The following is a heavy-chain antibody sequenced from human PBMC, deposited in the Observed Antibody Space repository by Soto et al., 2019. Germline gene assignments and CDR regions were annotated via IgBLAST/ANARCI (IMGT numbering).Heavy chain of an antibody. J-gene: IGHJ3*02. D-gene: IGHD2-8*01. V-gene: IGHV3-23*01. CDR3: AKDATAVNGVWDPFDM. Sequence: GGSLRLSCAASGFTFSAYAMSWVRQAPGKGLQWVSGVGGSDTDKHYADSVRGRFTVSRDNSKNTLYLQMNSLRVDDMAVYYCAKDATAVNGVWDPFDMWGQGTEVTVSS. CDR1: GFTFSAYA. CDR2: VGGSDTDK.